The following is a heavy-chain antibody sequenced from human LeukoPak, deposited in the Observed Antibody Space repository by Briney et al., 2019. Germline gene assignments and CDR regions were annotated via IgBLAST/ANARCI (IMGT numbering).Heavy chain of an antibody. CDR2: INHSGST. J-gene: IGHJ5*02. CDR3: ARKGRVTTVTYLGWYNWFDP. V-gene: IGHV4-39*07. CDR1: GGSISSGGYY. Sequence: PSETLSLTCTVSGGSISSGGYYWSWIRQPPGKGLEWIGEINHSGSTNYNPSLKSRVTISVDTSKNQFSLKLSSVTAADTAVYYCARKGRVTTVTYLGWYNWFDPWGQGTLVTVSS. D-gene: IGHD4-11*01.